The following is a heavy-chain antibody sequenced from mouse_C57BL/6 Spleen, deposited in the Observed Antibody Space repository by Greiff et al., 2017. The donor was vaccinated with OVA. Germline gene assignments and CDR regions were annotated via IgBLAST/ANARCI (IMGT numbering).Heavy chain of an antibody. CDR3: ARRGTVEYFDY. D-gene: IGHD1-1*01. V-gene: IGHV1-52*01. J-gene: IGHJ2*01. CDR1: GYTFTSYW. CDR2: IDPSDSET. Sequence: VQLQQPGAELVRPGSSVKLSCKASGYTFTSYWMHWVKQRPIQGLEWIGNIDPSDSETHYNQKFKDKATLTVDKSSSTAYMQLSSLTSEDSAVYYCARRGTVEYFDYWGQGTTLTVSS.